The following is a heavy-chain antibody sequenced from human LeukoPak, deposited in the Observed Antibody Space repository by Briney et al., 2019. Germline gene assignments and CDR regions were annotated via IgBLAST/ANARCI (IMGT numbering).Heavy chain of an antibody. Sequence: GGSLRLSGAASGFTLTTFAMSWVRHPPRKGRDWVASIIGRGGSTYYSDSVNGRSNYCRDNTKNAMYLKMTSLRDEDMEVYYCAKDRGSFTIFGVVTGAFDFWGQGTLVTVSS. CDR1: GFTLTTFA. D-gene: IGHD3-3*01. CDR3: AKDRGSFTIFGVVTGAFDF. J-gene: IGHJ4*02. CDR2: IIGRGGST. V-gene: IGHV3-23*01.